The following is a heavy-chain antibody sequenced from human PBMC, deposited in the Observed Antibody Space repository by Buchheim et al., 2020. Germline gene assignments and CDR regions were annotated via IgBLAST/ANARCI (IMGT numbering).Heavy chain of an antibody. Sequence: QVQLQQWGAGLLKPSETLSLTCAVYGESFSGYYWSWIRQPPGKGLEWIGEINHSGSTNYNPSLKSRVTISVDTSKNQFSLKLSSVTAADTAVYYCARGYCTGGVCLMDVWGQGTT. J-gene: IGHJ6*02. CDR1: GESFSGYY. CDR2: INHSGST. CDR3: ARGYCTGGVCLMDV. V-gene: IGHV4-34*01. D-gene: IGHD2-8*02.